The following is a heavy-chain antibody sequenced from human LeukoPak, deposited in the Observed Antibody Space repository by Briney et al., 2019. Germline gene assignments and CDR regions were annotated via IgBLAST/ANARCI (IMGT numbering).Heavy chain of an antibody. V-gene: IGHV4-59*01. J-gene: IGHJ4*02. Sequence: SETLSLTCTVSGGDISTDAWRWIRQPPGKGLEWIGYIYNSGSTNYNPSLKSRVTISLDTSKNQLSIKLRSVTAADTVVYYCARGSDFGDYWGQGTLVTVSS. CDR3: ARGSDFGDY. CDR1: GGDISTDA. CDR2: IYNSGST. D-gene: IGHD4-17*01.